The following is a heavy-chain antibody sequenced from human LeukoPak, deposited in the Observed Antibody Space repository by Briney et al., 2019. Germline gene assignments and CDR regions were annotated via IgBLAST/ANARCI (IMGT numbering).Heavy chain of an antibody. D-gene: IGHD3-22*01. CDR1: GGSISSYY. V-gene: IGHV4-4*07. J-gene: IGHJ4*02. CDR2: IYTSGST. Sequence: SETLSLTCTVSGGSISSYYWSWIRQPAGKGLEWIGRIYTSGSTNYNPSLKSRVTMSVDTSKNQFSLKLSSVTAADTAVYYCARGDTMIVVVPFDYWGQGTLVTVSS. CDR3: ARGDTMIVVVPFDY.